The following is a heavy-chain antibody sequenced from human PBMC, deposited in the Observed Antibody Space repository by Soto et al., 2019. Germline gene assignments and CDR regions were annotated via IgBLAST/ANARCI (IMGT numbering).Heavy chain of an antibody. CDR1: GGSIISSSYY. Sequence: SETLSLTCTVSGGSIISSSYYWGWIRQPPGKGLEWIGSIYYSGSTYYNPSLKSRVTISVDTSKNQFSLKLSSVTAADTAVYYCARSGYSYGSYNWFDPWGQGTLVPSPQ. V-gene: IGHV4-39*01. CDR3: ARSGYSYGSYNWFDP. D-gene: IGHD5-18*01. CDR2: IYYSGST. J-gene: IGHJ5*02.